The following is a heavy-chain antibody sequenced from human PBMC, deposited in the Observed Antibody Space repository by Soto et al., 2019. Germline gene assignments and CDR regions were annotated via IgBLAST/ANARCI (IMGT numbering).Heavy chain of an antibody. Sequence: QVQLLESGPGLVKPSQTLSLTCSVSGGSIRTRTNYWSWIRQHPVKGLEWIASTYDSVNTYFNPSLESRTTISVDTFDDRFSLKVTSVTAAATAVYYCDRGVRVGDRRIWYFDLWGRGTLVTVSS. D-gene: IGHD2-15*01. CDR3: DRGVRVGDRRIWYFDL. CDR2: TYDSVNT. CDR1: GGSIRTRTNY. V-gene: IGHV4-31*03. J-gene: IGHJ2*01.